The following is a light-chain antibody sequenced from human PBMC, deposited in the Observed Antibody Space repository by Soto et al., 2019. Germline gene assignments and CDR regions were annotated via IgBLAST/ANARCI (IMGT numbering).Light chain of an antibody. CDR1: HSLGRK. V-gene: IGKV3-15*01. CDR3: QQYDKWFSIT. J-gene: IGKJ5*01. CDR2: VAI. Sequence: ELLMAQSPATLALSALQGSTLSCMARHSLGRKLAWYRYQAGQATRPMIFVAIARASGIAVRLSVSGSGTEFNFTISRLEPEDFAVYYCQQYDKWFSITFGQGTRLEIK.